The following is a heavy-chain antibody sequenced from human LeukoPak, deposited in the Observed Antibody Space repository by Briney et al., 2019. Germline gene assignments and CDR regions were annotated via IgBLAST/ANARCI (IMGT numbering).Heavy chain of an antibody. CDR2: IYSGGST. CDR3: AKDGVVLMVYAVLYYDY. Sequence: GGSLRLSCAASGFTVSSNYMSWVRQAPGKGLEWVSVIYSGGSTYYADSVKGRFTISRDNSKNTLYLQMNSLRAEDTAVYYCAKDGVVLMVYAVLYYDYWGQGTLVTVSS. J-gene: IGHJ4*02. D-gene: IGHD2-8*01. CDR1: GFTVSSNY. V-gene: IGHV3-66*01.